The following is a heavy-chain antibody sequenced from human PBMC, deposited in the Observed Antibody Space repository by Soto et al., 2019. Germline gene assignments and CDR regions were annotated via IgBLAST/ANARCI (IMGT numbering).Heavy chain of an antibody. J-gene: IGHJ5*02. Sequence: QVQLVESGGGMVKPGGSLRLSCTASGFPFSDYFMSWIRQAPGKGLEWVSYISTAGRTIYYADSVRGRFTISRDNAKSSLYLQMDSLRDEDTAVYYCARDKELSVTGTGWFDLWCQGTLVTVSS. CDR3: ARDKELSVTGTGWFDL. D-gene: IGHD6-19*01. CDR2: ISTAGRTI. V-gene: IGHV3-11*01. CDR1: GFPFSDYF.